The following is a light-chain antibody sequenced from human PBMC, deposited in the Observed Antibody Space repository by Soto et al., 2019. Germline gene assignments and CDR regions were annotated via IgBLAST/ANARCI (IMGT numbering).Light chain of an antibody. CDR2: DAS. V-gene: IGKV3-11*01. CDR3: QQRSNWPRGT. J-gene: IGKJ2*01. Sequence: EIVLTQSPATLSLSPGERATRSCRASQSVGSYLGWYQHKPGQAPRLLIYDASNRAPGIPARFSGSGSGTDFTLTISSLEPEDFAVYYCQQRSNWPRGTFGQGTKVDIK. CDR1: QSVGSY.